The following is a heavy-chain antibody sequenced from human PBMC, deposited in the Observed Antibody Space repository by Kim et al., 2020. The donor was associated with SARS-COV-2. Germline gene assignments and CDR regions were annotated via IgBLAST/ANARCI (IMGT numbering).Heavy chain of an antibody. V-gene: IGHV4-34*01. CDR1: GGSFSGYY. Sequence: SETLSLTCAVYGGSFSGYYWSWIRQPPGKGLEWIGEINHSGSTNYNPSLKSRVTISVDTSKNQFSLKLSSVTAADTAVYYCSRGAAGRGGYYGLDFWG. J-gene: IGHJ6*02. CDR2: INHSGST. D-gene: IGHD6-13*01. CDR3: SRGAAGRGGYYGLDF.